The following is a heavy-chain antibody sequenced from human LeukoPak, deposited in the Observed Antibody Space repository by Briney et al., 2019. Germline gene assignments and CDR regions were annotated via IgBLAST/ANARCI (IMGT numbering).Heavy chain of an antibody. Sequence: ASVTVSCTASGYTFTSYDINWVRQATGQGLEWMGWMNPNSGNTGYAQKFQGRVTMTRNTSISTAYMELSSLRSEDTAVYYCARRAIGDFWSGYSNWFDPWGQGTLVTVSS. CDR2: MNPNSGNT. CDR1: GYTFTSYD. J-gene: IGHJ5*02. CDR3: ARRAIGDFWSGYSNWFDP. V-gene: IGHV1-8*01. D-gene: IGHD3-3*01.